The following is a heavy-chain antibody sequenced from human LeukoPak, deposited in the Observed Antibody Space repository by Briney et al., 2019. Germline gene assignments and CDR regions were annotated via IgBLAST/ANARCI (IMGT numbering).Heavy chain of an antibody. CDR3: ARVGERIVGAHYVIYFDY. CDR2: ISSGGSTI. CDR1: GFTLCSNY. V-gene: IGHV3-11*04. D-gene: IGHD1-26*01. Sequence: GGSLRLSCAPSGFTLCSNYMSCVAQAPGKGREWGSYISSGGSTIYYADSVQRRFTKSRDNAKSSLYLEMNSLRVEDTGVYYCARVGERIVGAHYVIYFDYWGQRTLVTVSS. J-gene: IGHJ4*02.